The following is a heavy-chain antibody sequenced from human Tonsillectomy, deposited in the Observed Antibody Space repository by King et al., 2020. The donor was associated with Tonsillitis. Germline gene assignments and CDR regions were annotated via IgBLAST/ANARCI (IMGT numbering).Heavy chain of an antibody. CDR2: ISYSGST. Sequence: QLQESGPGLVKPSQTLSLTCAVSGGSISSGGYSWSWIRQAPGKGLEWIGYISYSGSTYYNPSLKSRVTISVDTPKNQFSLKLNSVTAADTAVYYCARDTLRLNWFDPWGQGTLVTVSS. CDR1: GGSISSGGYS. J-gene: IGHJ5*02. CDR3: ARDTLRLNWFDP. D-gene: IGHD4-17*01. V-gene: IGHV4-30-4*07.